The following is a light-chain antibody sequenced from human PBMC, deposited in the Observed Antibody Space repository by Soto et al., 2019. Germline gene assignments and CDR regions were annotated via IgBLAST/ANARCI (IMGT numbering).Light chain of an antibody. CDR1: QTVRNNY. CDR3: QQYGTTRIT. J-gene: IGKJ5*01. V-gene: IGKV3-20*01. Sequence: VLTQSPSTLTLSPGERATLSCRASQTVRNNYLAWYQQKPGQAPRLLIYDASSRATGIPDRFSGGGSGTDFTLTISRLEPEDFAVYYCQQYGTTRITFGQGTGLEIK. CDR2: DAS.